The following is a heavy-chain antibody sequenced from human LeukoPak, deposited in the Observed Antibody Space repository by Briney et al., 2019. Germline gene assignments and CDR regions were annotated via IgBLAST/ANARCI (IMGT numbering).Heavy chain of an antibody. Sequence: GGSLRLSCAASGFTVSSNYMSWVRQAPGKGLEWVSVIYSGGSTYYADSVKGRFTISRDNSKNTLYLQMNSLRAKDTAVYYCARAGYSGYDYAYWGQGTLVTVSS. J-gene: IGHJ4*02. CDR1: GFTVSSNY. V-gene: IGHV3-66*02. D-gene: IGHD5-12*01. CDR3: ARAGYSGYDYAY. CDR2: IYSGGST.